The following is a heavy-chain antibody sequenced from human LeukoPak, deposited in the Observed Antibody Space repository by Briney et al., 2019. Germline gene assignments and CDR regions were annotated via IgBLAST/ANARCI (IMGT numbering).Heavy chain of an antibody. CDR2: INPSGNS. Sequence: SETLSLTCTVSGGSISSSSYYWGWIRQPPGKGLEWIGEINPSGNSNYNPSLKSRVTLSVDTSKNQFSLKLTSVTAADTAVYYCARVRGAVAVDYWGHGSLVTVSS. CDR3: ARVRGAVAVDY. V-gene: IGHV4-39*07. D-gene: IGHD6-19*01. J-gene: IGHJ4*01. CDR1: GGSISSSSYY.